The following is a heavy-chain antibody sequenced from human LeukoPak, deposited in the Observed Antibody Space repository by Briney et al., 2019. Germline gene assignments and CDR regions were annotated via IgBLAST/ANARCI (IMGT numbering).Heavy chain of an antibody. CDR2: ISNDGTST. D-gene: IGHD5-12*01. J-gene: IGHJ5*02. CDR1: GLTFSNYW. Sequence: GGSLRLSCAVSGLTFSNYWMHWVRQAPGKGLVWVSRISNDGTSTSYADSVKGRFTISRDNAKNTLYLQMNSLRVEDTAVYYCARGVGNGYSGYGFRWFDPWGQGTQVTVNS. CDR3: ARGVGNGYSGYGFRWFDP. V-gene: IGHV3-74*01.